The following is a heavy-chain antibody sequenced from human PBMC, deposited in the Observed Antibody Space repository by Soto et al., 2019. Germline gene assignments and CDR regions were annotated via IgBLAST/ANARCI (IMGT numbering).Heavy chain of an antibody. Sequence: QVQLVQSGAEVKKPGASVKVSCKVSGYTLTKLSMQWVRQAPGKGLEWMGGFDPEDGETIYAQKFQGRVTMTEDTSTDTAYMELSSLRSEDTAVYYCATLSGATIRYYYYYGMDVWGQGTTVTVSS. V-gene: IGHV1-24*01. J-gene: IGHJ6*02. CDR3: ATLSGATIRYYYYYGMDV. CDR2: FDPEDGET. CDR1: GYTLTKLS. D-gene: IGHD5-12*01.